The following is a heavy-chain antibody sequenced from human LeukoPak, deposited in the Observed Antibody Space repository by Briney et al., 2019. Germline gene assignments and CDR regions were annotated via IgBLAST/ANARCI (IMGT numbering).Heavy chain of an antibody. CDR3: VRGPRNIAVARIFDY. CDR2: MNPNSGNT. Sequence: ASVKVSCKASGYTFTSYDINWVRQATGQGLEWMGWMNPNSGNTGYAQKFQGRVTMTRNTSISTAYMELSSLRSEDTAVYYCVRGPRNIAVARIFDYWGQGTLVTVSS. V-gene: IGHV1-8*01. CDR1: GYTFTSYD. D-gene: IGHD6-19*01. J-gene: IGHJ4*02.